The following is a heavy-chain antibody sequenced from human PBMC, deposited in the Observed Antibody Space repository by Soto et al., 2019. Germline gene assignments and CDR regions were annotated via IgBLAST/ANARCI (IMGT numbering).Heavy chain of an antibody. D-gene: IGHD2-2*01. CDR2: INHSGST. V-gene: IGHV4-34*01. Sequence: SETLSLTCAVYGGSFSGYYWSWIRQPPGKGLEWIGEINHSGSTNYNPSLKSRVTISVETSKNQFSLKLSSVTAADTAVYYCASSQSREYQLLRRDYYYYMDVWGKGTTVTVSS. J-gene: IGHJ6*03. CDR3: ASSQSREYQLLRRDYYYYMDV. CDR1: GGSFSGYY.